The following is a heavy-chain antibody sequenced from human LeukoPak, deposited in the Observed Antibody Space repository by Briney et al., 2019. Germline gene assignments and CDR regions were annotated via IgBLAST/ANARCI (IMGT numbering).Heavy chain of an antibody. V-gene: IGHV3-21*01. D-gene: IGHD1-20*01. Sequence: GGSLRLSCAASGFTFSSYSMNWVRQAPGKGLEWVSSISSSSSYIYYADSVKGRFTISRDNAKNSLYLQMNSLRAEDTAVYYCARDPGLTGTREVCDVWGKGTTVTVSS. J-gene: IGHJ6*04. CDR1: GFTFSSYS. CDR2: ISSSSSYI. CDR3: ARDPGLTGTREVCDV.